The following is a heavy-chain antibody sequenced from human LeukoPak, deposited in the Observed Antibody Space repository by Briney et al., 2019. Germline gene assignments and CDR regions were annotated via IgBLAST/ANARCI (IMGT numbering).Heavy chain of an antibody. V-gene: IGHV3-20*04. CDR3: ARDKTPFYWYFDL. CDR1: GFNFDDYG. J-gene: IGHJ2*01. Sequence: GGSLRLSCAASGFNFDDYGMSWVRQAPGKGLEWVSGINWNGGSTGYADSVRGRFTISRDNAKNSLYLQMNSLRAEDTAFYYCARDKTPFYWYFDLWGRGTLVTVSS. CDR2: INWNGGST.